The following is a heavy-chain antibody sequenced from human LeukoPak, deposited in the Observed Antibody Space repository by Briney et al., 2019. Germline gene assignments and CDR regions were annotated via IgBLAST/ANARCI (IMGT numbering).Heavy chain of an antibody. CDR1: GFSFSGYS. CDR2: ISSGSRTI. J-gene: IGHJ6*03. Sequence: PGGSLRLSCVASGFSFSGYSMNWVRQAPGKGLDWVSYISSGSRTIFYADSVKGRFTISRDNSKNTLYLQMNSLRAEDTAVYYCAKDQVKAAAGLYYYYMDVWGKGTTVTVSS. D-gene: IGHD6-13*01. V-gene: IGHV3-48*01. CDR3: AKDQVKAAAGLYYYYMDV.